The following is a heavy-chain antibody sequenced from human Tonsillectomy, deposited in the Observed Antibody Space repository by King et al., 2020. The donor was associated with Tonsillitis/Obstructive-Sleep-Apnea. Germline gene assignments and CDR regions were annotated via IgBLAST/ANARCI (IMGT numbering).Heavy chain of an antibody. J-gene: IGHJ3*02. CDR3: ARSPQDIVVVAAAIEDAFDI. CDR1: GGTFSSYV. V-gene: IGHV1-69*06. Sequence: QVQLVESGAEVKKSGSSVKVSCKASGGTFSSYVLTWVRQAPGQGLEWMGGIIPLFGTANYTQKFQGRVTITADRSTSTAFMGLSSLRSEDTAVNYCARSPQDIVVVAAAIEDAFDIWGQGTTVTVSS. D-gene: IGHD2-2*02. CDR2: IIPLFGTA.